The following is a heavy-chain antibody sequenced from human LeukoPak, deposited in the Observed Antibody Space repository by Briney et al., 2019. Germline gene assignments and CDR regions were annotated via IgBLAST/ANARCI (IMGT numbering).Heavy chain of an antibody. CDR2: INHSGST. J-gene: IGHJ4*02. Sequence: PSETLSLTCAVYGGSFSGYYWSWIRQPPGKGLEWIGEINHSGSTNYNPSLKSRVTISVDTSKNQFSLKLSSVTAADTAVYYCARRPNRDYYGSGSYYKGLYYFDYWGQGTLVTVSS. V-gene: IGHV4-34*01. CDR3: ARRPNRDYYGSGSYYKGLYYFDY. CDR1: GGSFSGYY. D-gene: IGHD3-10*01.